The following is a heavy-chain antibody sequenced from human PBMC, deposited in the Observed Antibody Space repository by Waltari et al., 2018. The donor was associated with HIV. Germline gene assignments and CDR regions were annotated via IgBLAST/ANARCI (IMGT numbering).Heavy chain of an antibody. CDR3: TTQRSGSGSYSNIFSGSFDL. CDR2: MRSKTDGGTT. D-gene: IGHD3-10*01. Sequence: EVQLVESGGGLVKHGGSLRLSCAACGFPFSKAWMGWARQAPGKGLEWVGRMRSKTDGGTTDYAAPVKGRFTISRDDSKNTLYLQMDSLKTEDTAVYYCTTQRSGSGSYSNIFSGSFDLWGRGTLVTVSS. V-gene: IGHV3-15*01. J-gene: IGHJ2*01. CDR1: GFPFSKAW.